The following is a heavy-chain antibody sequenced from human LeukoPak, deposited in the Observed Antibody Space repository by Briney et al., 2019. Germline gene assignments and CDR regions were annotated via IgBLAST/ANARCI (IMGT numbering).Heavy chain of an antibody. D-gene: IGHD6-6*01. CDR2: INPNSGGT. CDR3: ARDNRGWQGIAARPKRSDYYYMDV. CDR1: GYTFTGYY. V-gene: IGHV1-2*02. J-gene: IGHJ6*03. Sequence: ASVKVSCKASGYTFTGYYMHWVRQAPGQGLEWMGWINPNSGGTNYAQKFQGRVTMTRDTSISTAYMELSSLRSEDTAVYYCARDNRGWQGIAARPKRSDYYYMDVWGKGTTVTVSS.